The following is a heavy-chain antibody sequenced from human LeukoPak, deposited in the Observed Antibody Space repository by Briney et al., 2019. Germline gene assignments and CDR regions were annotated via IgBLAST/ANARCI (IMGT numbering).Heavy chain of an antibody. CDR1: GFTFSNAG. CDR2: ISYDGSYK. Sequence: GGSLRLSCTASGFTFSNAGMNWVRQAPGKGLEWVTFISYDGSYKYYADSVKGRFTISRDNSKNTLSLQMNSLRPEDTAVYYCAKSYYGSGSREYYFDYWGQGTLVTVSS. J-gene: IGHJ4*02. V-gene: IGHV3-30*02. CDR3: AKSYYGSGSREYYFDY. D-gene: IGHD3-10*01.